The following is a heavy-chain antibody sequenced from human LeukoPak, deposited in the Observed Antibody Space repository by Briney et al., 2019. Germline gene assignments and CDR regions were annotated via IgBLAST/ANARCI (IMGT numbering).Heavy chain of an antibody. CDR2: MNPNSGNT. CDR3: ARDQQWLVPPCNWFDP. V-gene: IGHV1-8*01. Sequence: ASVKVSCKASGYTFTSYDINWVRQATGQGLEWMGWMNPNSGNTGYAQKFQGRVTMTRNTSISTAYMELSSLRSEDTAVYYCARDQQWLVPPCNWFDPWGQGTLVTVSS. J-gene: IGHJ5*02. CDR1: GYTFTSYD. D-gene: IGHD6-19*01.